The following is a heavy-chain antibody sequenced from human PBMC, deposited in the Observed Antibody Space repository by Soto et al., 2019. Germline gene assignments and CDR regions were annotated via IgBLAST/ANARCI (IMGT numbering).Heavy chain of an antibody. V-gene: IGHV3-33*01. CDR1: GFTFISYG. CDR3: ASSLGGSGQKGHYAFDI. Sequence: GGSLRLSCAASGFTFISYGMHWVLQAPGKGLEWVAVIWYDGSNKYYADSVKGRFTISRDNSKNTLYLQMNSLRAEDTAVYYCASSLGGSGQKGHYAFDIWGQGTMVTV. D-gene: IGHD2-15*01. J-gene: IGHJ3*02. CDR2: IWYDGSNK.